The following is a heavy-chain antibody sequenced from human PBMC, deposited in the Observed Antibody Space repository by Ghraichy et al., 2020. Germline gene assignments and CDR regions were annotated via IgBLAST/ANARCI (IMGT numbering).Heavy chain of an antibody. D-gene: IGHD3-3*01. CDR1: GFTFSSYA. J-gene: IGHJ4*02. Sequence: LSLTCAASGFTFSSYAMSWVRQAPGKGLEWVSAISGSGGSTYYADSVKGRFTISRDNSKNTLYLQMNSLRAEDTAVYYCAKDRVEWLLLPDYWGQGTLVTVSS. CDR3: AKDRVEWLLLPDY. CDR2: ISGSGGST. V-gene: IGHV3-23*01.